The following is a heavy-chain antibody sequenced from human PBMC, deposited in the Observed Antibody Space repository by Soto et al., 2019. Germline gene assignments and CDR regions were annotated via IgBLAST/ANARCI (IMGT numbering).Heavy chain of an antibody. CDR3: AKDFFPFDI. V-gene: IGHV3-23*01. CDR1: GFTFXSYA. J-gene: IGHJ3*02. CDR2: ISGSGGST. Sequence: EVQLLESGGGLVQPGGXXXLSRAXSGFTFXSYAMSWXRQAPGKGLEWVSAISGSGGSTYYADSVKGRFTISRDISKNTLYLQMNSLRAEDTAVYYCAKDFFPFDIWGQGTMVTVSS.